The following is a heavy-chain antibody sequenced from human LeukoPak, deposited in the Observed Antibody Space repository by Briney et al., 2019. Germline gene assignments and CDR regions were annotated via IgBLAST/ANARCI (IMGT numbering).Heavy chain of an antibody. V-gene: IGHV4-59*02. CDR3: ARGGGDYSGSYFDY. J-gene: IGHJ4*02. Sequence: SETLSLTCTVSGGSVSRYYWSWIRQPPGKGLEWIGYIYYSGSTNYNPSLKSRVTISVDTSKNQFSLKLSSVTAADTAVYYCARGGGDYSGSYFDYWGQGTLVTVSS. D-gene: IGHD1-26*01. CDR1: GGSVSRYY. CDR2: IYYSGST.